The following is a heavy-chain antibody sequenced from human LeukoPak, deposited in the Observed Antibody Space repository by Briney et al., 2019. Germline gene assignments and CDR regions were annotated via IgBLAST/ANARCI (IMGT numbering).Heavy chain of an antibody. V-gene: IGHV1-46*01. J-gene: IGHJ4*02. CDR3: ARERATATAYFDH. CDR1: GYTFTSYY. CDR2: INPTGDST. Sequence: ASVKVSCKASGYTFTSYYMHWVRQAPGQGLEWMGLINPTGDSTAYAQKFQGRVTMTRDTSTSTVYMELSSLRSDDTAVYWCARERATATAYFDHWGQGTLVTVSS. D-gene: IGHD5-12*01.